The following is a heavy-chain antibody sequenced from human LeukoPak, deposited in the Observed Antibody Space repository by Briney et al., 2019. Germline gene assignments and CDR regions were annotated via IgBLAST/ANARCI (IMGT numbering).Heavy chain of an antibody. CDR3: ARQVYSYYYMDV. J-gene: IGHJ6*03. CDR2: ISGSGGST. Sequence: GGSLRLSCAASGFTFSSYGMSWVRQAPGKGLEWVSAISGSGGSTYYADSVKGRFTISRDNAKNSLYLQMNSLRAEDTAVYYCARQVYSYYYMDVWAKGTTVTVSS. CDR1: GFTFSSYG. V-gene: IGHV3-23*01.